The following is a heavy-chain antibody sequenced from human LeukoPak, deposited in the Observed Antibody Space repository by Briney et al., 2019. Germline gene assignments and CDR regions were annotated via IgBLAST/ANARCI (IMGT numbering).Heavy chain of an antibody. V-gene: IGHV4-61*05. CDR1: GGSISSSSYY. J-gene: IGHJ5*02. D-gene: IGHD3-3*01. Sequence: PSETLSLACTVSGGSISSSSYYWSWIRQPPGKGLKWIGYIYYSGSTNYNPSLKSRVTISVDTSKNQFSLKLSSVTAADTAVYYCARHPDFWSGYYSNWFDPWGQRTLVTVSS. CDR3: ARHPDFWSGYYSNWFDP. CDR2: IYYSGST.